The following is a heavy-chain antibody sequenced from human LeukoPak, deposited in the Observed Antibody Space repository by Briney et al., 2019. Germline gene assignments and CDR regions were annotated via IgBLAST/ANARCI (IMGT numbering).Heavy chain of an antibody. D-gene: IGHD3-10*01. Sequence: GASVKVSCKASGYTFTSYYMHWVRQAPGQGLEWMGIINPSGGSTSYAQKFQGRVTMTRDTSTSTVYMELSSLRSEDTAVYYCAREGSDYYGSGSYYRSYYYYMDVWGKGTTVTISS. V-gene: IGHV1-46*01. CDR2: INPSGGST. J-gene: IGHJ6*03. CDR3: AREGSDYYGSGSYYRSYYYYMDV. CDR1: GYTFTSYY.